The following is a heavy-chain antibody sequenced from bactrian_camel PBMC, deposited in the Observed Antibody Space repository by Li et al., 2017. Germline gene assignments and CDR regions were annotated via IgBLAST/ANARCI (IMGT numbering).Heavy chain of an antibody. CDR3: AASTMDSGSWNMIYRPADFAY. CDR1: GTTYKGPC. Sequence: VQLVESGGGSVQAGGFLRLSCAASGTTYKGPCMAWFRQAPGKEREGVASMHSGFGAIYADAVKGRFTISRDNTKNTLSLQMNSLKPEDTAMYYCAASTMDSGSWNMIYRPADFAYWGQGTQVT. V-gene: IGHV3S53*01. D-gene: IGHD2*01. CDR2: MHSGFGA. J-gene: IGHJ6*01.